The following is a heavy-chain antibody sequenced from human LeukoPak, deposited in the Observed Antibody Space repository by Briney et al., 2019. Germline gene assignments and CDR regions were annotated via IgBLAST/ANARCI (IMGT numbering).Heavy chain of an antibody. V-gene: IGHV3-33*08. Sequence: GGSLRLSCAASGFTFSSYGMHWVRQAPGKGLEWVAVIWYDGSNKYYADSVKGRFTISRDNSKNTLYLQMNSLRAEDTAVYYCARAGLNYGGYLAVGYWGQGTLVTVSS. CDR1: GFTFSSYG. CDR3: ARAGLNYGGYLAVGY. CDR2: IWYDGSNK. J-gene: IGHJ4*02. D-gene: IGHD5-12*01.